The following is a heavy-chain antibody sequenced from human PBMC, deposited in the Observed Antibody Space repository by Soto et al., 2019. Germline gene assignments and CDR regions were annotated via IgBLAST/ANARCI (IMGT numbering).Heavy chain of an antibody. V-gene: IGHV1-3*01. Sequence: SLKVSCKASGYTFTSYAVHWVRQAPGQRLEWMGWINAGNGNTKYSQKFQGRVTITRDTSASTAYMELSSLRSEDTAVYYCASSSWLNYYYGMDVWGQGTTVTASS. D-gene: IGHD6-13*01. CDR3: ASSSWLNYYYGMDV. CDR1: GYTFTSYA. CDR2: INAGNGNT. J-gene: IGHJ6*02.